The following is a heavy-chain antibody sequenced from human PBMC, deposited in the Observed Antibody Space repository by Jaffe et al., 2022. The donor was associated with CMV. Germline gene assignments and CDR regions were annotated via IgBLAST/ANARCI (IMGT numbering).Heavy chain of an antibody. J-gene: IGHJ4*02. CDR3: ARGFHLPETY. D-gene: IGHD1-26*01. CDR1: GYIFTNYW. Sequence: EVQLVQSGAEVKKPGESLKISCRASGYIFTNYWIGWVRQMPGKGLEWMGVIYPGDSDTRYSPSFQGQVTISVDKSITTAYLQWSSLKASDTAIYYCARGFHLPETYWGQGTLVTVSS. V-gene: IGHV5-51*01. CDR2: IYPGDSDT.